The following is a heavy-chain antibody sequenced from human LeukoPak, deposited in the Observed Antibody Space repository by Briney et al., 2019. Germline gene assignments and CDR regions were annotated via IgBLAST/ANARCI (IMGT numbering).Heavy chain of an antibody. CDR3: ARSLYGDYVFDY. CDR2: IYYSGST. Sequence: MSSETLSLTCTVSGGSISSGGDYWSWIRQHPGKGLEWIGYIYYSGSTYYNPSLKSRVTISVDTSKNQFSLKLSSVTAADTAVYYCARSLYGDYVFDYWGQGTLVTVSS. J-gene: IGHJ4*02. V-gene: IGHV4-31*03. CDR1: GGSISSGGDY. D-gene: IGHD4-17*01.